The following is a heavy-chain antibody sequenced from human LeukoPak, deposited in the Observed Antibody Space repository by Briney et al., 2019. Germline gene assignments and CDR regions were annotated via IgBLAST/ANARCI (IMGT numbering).Heavy chain of an antibody. J-gene: IGHJ4*02. CDR1: GGSISSGGYY. CDR3: ARGRAEDFYGSSGYLGEYYFDY. Sequence: SETLSLTCTVSGGSISSGGYYWSWIRQHPGKGLEWIGYIYYSGSTYYNPSLKSRVTISVDTSKNQFSLKLSSVTAADTAVYYCARGRAEDFYGSSGYLGEYYFDYWGQGTLVTVSS. CDR2: IYYSGST. V-gene: IGHV4-31*03. D-gene: IGHD3-22*01.